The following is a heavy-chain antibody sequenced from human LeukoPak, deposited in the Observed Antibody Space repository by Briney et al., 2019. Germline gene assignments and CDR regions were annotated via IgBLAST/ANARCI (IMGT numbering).Heavy chain of an antibody. CDR1: GFTFGDYA. V-gene: IGHV3-49*03. J-gene: IGHJ6*03. Sequence: GGSLRLSCTASGFTFGDYAMSWFRQAPGKALEWVGFIRSKAYGGTTEYAASVKGRFTILRDDSKSIAYLQMNSLKTEDTAVYYCTRGQGSSWPYYYYYMDVWGKGTTVTVSS. CDR3: TRGQGSSWPYYYYYMDV. D-gene: IGHD6-13*01. CDR2: IRSKAYGGTT.